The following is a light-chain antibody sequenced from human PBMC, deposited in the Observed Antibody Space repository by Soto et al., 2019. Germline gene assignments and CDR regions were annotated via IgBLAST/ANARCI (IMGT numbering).Light chain of an antibody. J-gene: IGKJ1*01. Sequence: EIVLTQSPATLSLSPGERATLSCRASQSVSSYLGWYQQKPGQAPRLLIYDASSRATGIPARFSGSGSGTELTLPGSSLEPEDFAVYYCQQRSDWPPTFGQGTKVEIK. CDR2: DAS. CDR1: QSVSSY. CDR3: QQRSDWPPT. V-gene: IGKV3-11*01.